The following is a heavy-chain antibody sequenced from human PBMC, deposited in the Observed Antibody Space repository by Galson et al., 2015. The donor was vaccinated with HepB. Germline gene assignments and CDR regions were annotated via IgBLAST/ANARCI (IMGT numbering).Heavy chain of an antibody. D-gene: IGHD6-19*01. CDR3: ARDDKGSGWFDPNVNWFDP. CDR2: ISSSRSYI. J-gene: IGHJ5*02. Sequence: SLRLSCAASGFTFSSYSMNWVRQAPGKGLEWVSSISSSRSYIYYADSVKGRFTISRDNAKNSLTLQMNSLRAEDTAVYYCARDDKGSGWFDPNVNWFDPWGQGTLVTVSS. V-gene: IGHV3-21*01. CDR1: GFTFSSYS.